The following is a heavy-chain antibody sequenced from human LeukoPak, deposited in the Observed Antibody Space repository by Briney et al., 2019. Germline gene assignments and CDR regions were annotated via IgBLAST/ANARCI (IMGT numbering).Heavy chain of an antibody. D-gene: IGHD3-22*01. Sequence: ASVKVSCKASGYTFTSYGISWVRQAPGQGLEWMGWISAYNGNTNYAQKLQGRVTMTTDTSTSTAYMEMRSLRYDDTAVYYCARVGGYYPSHWYFALWGRGTLVTVSS. V-gene: IGHV1-18*01. CDR1: GYTFTSYG. J-gene: IGHJ2*01. CDR2: ISAYNGNT. CDR3: ARVGGYYPSHWYFAL.